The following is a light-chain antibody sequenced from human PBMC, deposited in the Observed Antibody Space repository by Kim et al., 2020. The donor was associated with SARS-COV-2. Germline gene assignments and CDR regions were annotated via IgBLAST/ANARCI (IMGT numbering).Light chain of an antibody. V-gene: IGKV3-15*01. CDR1: QSVSSN. CDR2: GAS. Sequence: EIVMTQSPATLSVSPGERATLSCRASQSVSSNLAWYQQKPGQAPRLLIYGASTRATGIPARFSGSGSGTEFTLTISSLQSEDFAVYYCQQYNNWPFSFFGGGT. CDR3: QQYNNWPFSF. J-gene: IGKJ4*01.